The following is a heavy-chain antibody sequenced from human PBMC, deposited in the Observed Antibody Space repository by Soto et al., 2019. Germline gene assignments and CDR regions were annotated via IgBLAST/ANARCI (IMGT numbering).Heavy chain of an antibody. CDR2: ISYDGSNK. J-gene: IGHJ4*02. V-gene: IGHV3-30*03. CDR3: ARDSSGQLHY. CDR1: GFTFSSYD. Sequence: GGSLRLSCAASGFTFSSYDMHWVRQAPGKGLEWVAVISYDGSNKYYADSVKGRFTISRDNSKNTLYLQMNSLRAEDTAVYYCARDSSGQLHYWGQGTLVTVSS. D-gene: IGHD3-10*01.